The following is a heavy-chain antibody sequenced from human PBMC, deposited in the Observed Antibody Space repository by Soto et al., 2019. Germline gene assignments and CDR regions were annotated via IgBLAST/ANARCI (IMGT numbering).Heavy chain of an antibody. CDR1: GFTFSAFD. D-gene: IGHD6-19*01. CDR3: TRDWSAVIGTPFDL. Sequence: QLQLVESGGGVVQPEKSLRLSCEASGFTFSAFDMHWVRQSPGKGLEWVATSSYDGDTKYYANSVKGRFTISRDNSRNTLDLHMQSLRAEDKGMYYCTRDWSAVIGTPFDLWGQGTMVVVSS. V-gene: IGHV3-30-3*01. CDR2: SSYDGDTK. J-gene: IGHJ3*01.